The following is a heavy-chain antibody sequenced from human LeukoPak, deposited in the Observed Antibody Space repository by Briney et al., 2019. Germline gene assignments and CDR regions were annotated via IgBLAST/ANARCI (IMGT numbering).Heavy chain of an antibody. Sequence: ASVKVSCKASGYTFTGYYMHWVRQAPGQGLEWMGWINPNSGGTNYAQKFQGRVTMTRDTSISTAYMELSRLRSDDTAVYYCARANFWSAEDWYFDLWGRGTLVTVSS. J-gene: IGHJ2*01. CDR1: GYTFTGYY. D-gene: IGHD3-3*01. V-gene: IGHV1-2*02. CDR2: INPNSGGT. CDR3: ARANFWSAEDWYFDL.